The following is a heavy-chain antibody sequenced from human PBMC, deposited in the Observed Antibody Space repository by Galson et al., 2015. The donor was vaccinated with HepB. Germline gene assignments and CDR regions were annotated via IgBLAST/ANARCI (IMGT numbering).Heavy chain of an antibody. Sequence: SLRLSCAGSGFTFSRHGMHWVRQAPGKGPEWVAVISYDGRNKNYAESVKGRFTISRDNFKNTLSLQMNSLRAEDTAVYYCAKDRDTSWYVRDALDIWGQGTMVTVSS. V-gene: IGHV3-30*18. J-gene: IGHJ3*02. CDR2: ISYDGRNK. D-gene: IGHD3-16*01. CDR3: AKDRDTSWYVRDALDI. CDR1: GFTFSRHG.